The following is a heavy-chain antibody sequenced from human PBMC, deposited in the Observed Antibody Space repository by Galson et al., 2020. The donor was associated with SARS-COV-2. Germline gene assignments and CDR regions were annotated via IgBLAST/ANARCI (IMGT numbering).Heavy chain of an antibody. CDR2: IWYDGSKK. D-gene: IGHD6-13*01. CDR1: GFTFNRHA. CDR3: ARDGQQLAPFAMDV. Sequence: GESLKISCAASGFTFNRHAMHWVRQAPGKGLEWVAQIWYDGSKKYYADFVKGRFTISRDFSKNTLYLEVHSLRAEDTAIYYCARDGQQLAPFAMDVWGQGTTVIVPS. J-gene: IGHJ6*02. V-gene: IGHV3-33*01.